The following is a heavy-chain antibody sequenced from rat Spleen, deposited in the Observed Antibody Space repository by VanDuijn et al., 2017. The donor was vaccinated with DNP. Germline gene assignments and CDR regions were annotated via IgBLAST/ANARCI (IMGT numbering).Heavy chain of an antibody. CDR2: ISTGGGDT. CDR1: GFTYNNYV. CDR3: ARSRLPGYYPFAC. J-gene: IGHJ3*01. V-gene: IGHV5S23*01. Sequence: EVQLVESGGGLVQPGRSLKLSCAASGFTYNNYVMAWVRQAPTMGLEWVASISTGGGDTYYRDSVKGRFTISRDNAKSTLYLQVNSLRSEDTATYYCARSRLPGYYPFACWGQGTLVTVSS. D-gene: IGHD1-4*01.